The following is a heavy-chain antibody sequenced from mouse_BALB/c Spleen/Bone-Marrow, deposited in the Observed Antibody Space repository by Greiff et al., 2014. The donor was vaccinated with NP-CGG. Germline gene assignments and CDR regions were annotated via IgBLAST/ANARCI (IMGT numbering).Heavy chain of an antibody. Sequence: EVQLVESGGGLVKPGGSLKLSCAASGFTFSSYAMSWVRQSPEKRLEWVAAISSGGSYTYYPDTVTGRFTISRDNAKNTLYLEMSSLRSEDTAMYYCARDGNWYFDVWGAGTTVTVSS. J-gene: IGHJ1*01. CDR3: ARDGNWYFDV. V-gene: IGHV5-9-4*01. CDR2: ISSGGSYT. D-gene: IGHD1-1*02. CDR1: GFTFSSYA.